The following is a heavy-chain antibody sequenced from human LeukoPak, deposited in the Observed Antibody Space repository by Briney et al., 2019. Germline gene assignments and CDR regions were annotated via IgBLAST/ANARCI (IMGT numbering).Heavy chain of an antibody. CDR2: IYYSGTT. Sequence: SETLSLTCTVSGGSIPISTYYWGWVRQPPGKGLEWIGSIYYSGTTKYNPSLKSRVTISVDTSKNQFSLKLASVTAADTAIYYCAKGAGGFSYYNWFDPWGQGTLVTVSS. CDR1: GGSIPISTYY. V-gene: IGHV4-39*07. D-gene: IGHD5-18*01. CDR3: AKGAGGFSYYNWFDP. J-gene: IGHJ5*02.